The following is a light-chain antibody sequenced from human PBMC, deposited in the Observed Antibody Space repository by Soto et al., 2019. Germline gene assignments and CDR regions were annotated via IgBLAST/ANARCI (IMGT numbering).Light chain of an antibody. Sequence: QSVLTQPPSVSGAPGQRVTIPCTGSGSNIGAGYDVHWYQQLPGTAPKLLIFANINRPSGVPDRFSVSKSGASASLAITGLRAEDEADYYCQSYDSSLSGYVFGTGTKLT. V-gene: IGLV1-40*01. CDR1: GSNIGAGYD. J-gene: IGLJ1*01. CDR2: ANI. CDR3: QSYDSSLSGYV.